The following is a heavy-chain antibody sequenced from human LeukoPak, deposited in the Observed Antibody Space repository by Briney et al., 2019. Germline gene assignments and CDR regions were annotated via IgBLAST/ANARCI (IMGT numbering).Heavy chain of an antibody. D-gene: IGHD6-6*01. V-gene: IGHV3-53*05. J-gene: IGHJ6*03. Sequence: AGGSLRLSCAASGFTVSSNYMSWVRQAPGKGLEWVSVIYSGGSTYYADSVKGRFTISRDNSKNTLYLQMNSLRAEDTAVYYCAKDQSAARPPYYYYYMDVWGKGTTVTVSS. CDR1: GFTVSSNY. CDR3: AKDQSAARPPYYYYYMDV. CDR2: IYSGGST.